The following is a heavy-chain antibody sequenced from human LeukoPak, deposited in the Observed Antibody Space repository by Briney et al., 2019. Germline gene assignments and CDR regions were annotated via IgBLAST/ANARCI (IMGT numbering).Heavy chain of an antibody. CDR3: ARDPRNVGLAP. D-gene: IGHD2-15*01. J-gene: IGHJ5*02. CDR1: GFTFSSYW. Sequence: GGSLRLSCAASGFTFSSYWMSWVRQAPGKGLEWVANINQDGSEIYYVDSVKGRFTMSRDNVKNTLYLQMNSLRVEDTAVYYCARDPRNVGLAPWGQGTLVTVSS. V-gene: IGHV3-7*01. CDR2: INQDGSEI.